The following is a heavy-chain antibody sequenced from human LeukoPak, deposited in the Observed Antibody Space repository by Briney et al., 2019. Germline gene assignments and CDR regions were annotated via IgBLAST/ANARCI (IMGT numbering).Heavy chain of an antibody. CDR3: ARDSVGYYDILTGYYYPSRFDY. V-gene: IGHV1-18*04. J-gene: IGHJ4*02. Sequence: GASVKVSCKASGYTFTSYGISWVRQAPGQGLEWMGWISAYNGNTNYAQKLQGRVTMTTDTSTSTAHMELRSLRSDDTAVYYCARDSVGYYDILTGYYYPSRFDYWGQGTLVTVSS. CDR1: GYTFTSYG. CDR2: ISAYNGNT. D-gene: IGHD3-9*01.